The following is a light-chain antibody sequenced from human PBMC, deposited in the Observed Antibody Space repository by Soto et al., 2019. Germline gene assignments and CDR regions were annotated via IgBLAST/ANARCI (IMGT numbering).Light chain of an antibody. V-gene: IGKV2-24*01. Sequence: EIVMPPTALSSPFTLGPPASISCRSSQSLVHNDGNTYLSWLHQRPGQPPRLLISKISNRCSGVPDRLSGSGAGTDFTLTISRVEAEDVGFYYCMQYSQFPWTFGQGTSVEIK. CDR3: MQYSQFPWT. CDR1: QSLVHNDGNTY. J-gene: IGKJ1*01. CDR2: KIS.